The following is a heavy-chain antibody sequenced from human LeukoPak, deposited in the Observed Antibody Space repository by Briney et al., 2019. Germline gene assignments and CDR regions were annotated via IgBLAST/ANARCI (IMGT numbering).Heavy chain of an antibody. J-gene: IGHJ6*03. Sequence: SVKVSCKASGGTFSSYAISWVRQAPGQGLEWMGGIIPIFGTANYAQKFQGRVTITTDESTSTAYMEPSSLRSEDTAVYYCARGQGDGYNYYYYYYMDVWGKGTTVTVSS. D-gene: IGHD5-24*01. V-gene: IGHV1-69*05. CDR3: ARGQGDGYNYYYYYYMDV. CDR2: IIPIFGTA. CDR1: GGTFSSYA.